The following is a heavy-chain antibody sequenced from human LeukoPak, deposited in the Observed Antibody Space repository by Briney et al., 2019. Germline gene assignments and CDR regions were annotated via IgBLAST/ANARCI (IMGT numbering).Heavy chain of an antibody. V-gene: IGHV1-69*04. Sequence: GSSVKVSCKASGGTFSSYAIGWVRQAPGQRLEWMGRIIPILGIANYAQKFQGRVTITADKSTSTAYRELSSLRSEDTAVYYCARPNSGYDWQHMAIWGQGTLVTVSS. CDR2: IIPILGIA. D-gene: IGHD5-12*01. CDR1: GGTFSSYA. CDR3: ARPNSGYDWQHMAI. J-gene: IGHJ4*02.